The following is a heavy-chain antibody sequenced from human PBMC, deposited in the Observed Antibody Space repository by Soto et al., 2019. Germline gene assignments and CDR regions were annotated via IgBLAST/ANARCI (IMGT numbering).Heavy chain of an antibody. D-gene: IGHD3-16*01. J-gene: IGHJ4*02. CDR2: IDPTDSYT. CDR3: ATSPFFDY. Sequence: PGESLTIYCTSSGYRFTRYWISWVRQMPGKGPEWMGRIDPTDSYTNYSPSFQGHVTIVADKSISTAYLRWSSLKASDTAMYYCATSPFFDYWGQGTLVTVSS. CDR1: GYRFTRYW. V-gene: IGHV5-10-1*01.